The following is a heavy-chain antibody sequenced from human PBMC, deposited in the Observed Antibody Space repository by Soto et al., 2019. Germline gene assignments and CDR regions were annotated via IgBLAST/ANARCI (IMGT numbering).Heavy chain of an antibody. D-gene: IGHD2-15*01. CDR1: GFTFSNAW. CDR2: IKSKTDGGTT. CDR3: TPLEGVVVAATGDWFDP. J-gene: IGHJ5*02. V-gene: IGHV3-15*01. Sequence: GGSLRLSCAASGFTFSNAWMSWVRQAPGKGLEWVGRIKSKTDGGTTDYAAPVKGRFTISRDDSKNTLYLQMNSLKTEDTAVYHCTPLEGVVVAATGDWFDPWGQGTLVTVSS.